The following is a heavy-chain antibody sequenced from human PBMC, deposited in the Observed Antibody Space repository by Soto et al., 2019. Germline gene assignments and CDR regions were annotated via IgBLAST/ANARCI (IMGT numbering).Heavy chain of an antibody. J-gene: IGHJ4*02. CDR1: GVSVSSGSFY. CDR2: CSYSGTT. Sequence: QVQLQESGPGLVKPSETLSLTCTVSGVSVSSGSFYWAWIRQPPGKGLEWIGFCSYSGTTNYKPSLKSRVTISVDTSRSPISLKVSSLTAADTAVYYCARGATVTQYDYWGQGTLVTVSS. D-gene: IGHD4-17*01. CDR3: ARGATVTQYDY. V-gene: IGHV4-61*01.